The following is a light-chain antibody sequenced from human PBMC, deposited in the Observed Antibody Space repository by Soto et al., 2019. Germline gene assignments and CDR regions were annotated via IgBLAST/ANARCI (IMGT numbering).Light chain of an antibody. J-gene: IGLJ2*01. CDR1: SSDVGGYNY. Sequence: QSVLTQPASVSWSPGQSITISCTGTSSDVGGYNYVSWYQQHPGKAPNLIIFDVSNRPSGVSNRFSGSKSGNSASLTISGLQAEDEADYYCSSYTGSNTPVVFGGGTKLTVL. CDR2: DVS. CDR3: SSYTGSNTPVV. V-gene: IGLV2-14*01.